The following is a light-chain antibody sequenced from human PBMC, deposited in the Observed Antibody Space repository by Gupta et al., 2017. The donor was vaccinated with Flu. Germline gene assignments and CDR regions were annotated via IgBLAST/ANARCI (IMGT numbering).Light chain of an antibody. Sequence: EIVLTQSPVTLSLSPGDRATLSCRASQTISSNFFAWHQQPPGPPPRLIDHAASSRDTATRDRGSGSGSGADFTISSSKLETGDFAVCEKHDYDSRLFGGGTKLEIK. CDR2: AAS. CDR1: QTISSNF. V-gene: IGKV3-20*01. J-gene: IGKJ4*01. CDR3: HDYDSRL.